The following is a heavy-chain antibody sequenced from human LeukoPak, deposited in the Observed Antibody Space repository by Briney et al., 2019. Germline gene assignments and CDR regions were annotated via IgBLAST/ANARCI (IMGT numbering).Heavy chain of an antibody. D-gene: IGHD5-18*01. CDR2: IIPIFGTA. J-gene: IGHJ4*02. Sequence: GASVKVSCKASGGTFSSYAISWVRQAPGQGLEWMGGIIPIFGTANYAQKFQGRVTITADESTSTAYMELSSLRSEDTAVYYCARARYPRGDTAMVLWGQGTLVTVSS. V-gene: IGHV1-69*13. CDR3: ARARYPRGDTAMVL. CDR1: GGTFSSYA.